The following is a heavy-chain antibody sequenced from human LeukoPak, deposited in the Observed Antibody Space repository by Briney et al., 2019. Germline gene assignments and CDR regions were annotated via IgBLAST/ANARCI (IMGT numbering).Heavy chain of an antibody. CDR2: IIPIFGTA. J-gene: IGHJ6*03. Sequence: ASVKVSCKASGGTFSSYAISWVRQAPGQGLEWMGGIIPIFGTANYAQKFQGRVTITADESTSTAYMELSSLRSEDTAVYYCARGELWPYSGYYYYYYMDVWGKGTTVTISS. D-gene: IGHD3-10*01. V-gene: IGHV1-69*13. CDR3: ARGELWPYSGYYYYYYMDV. CDR1: GGTFSSYA.